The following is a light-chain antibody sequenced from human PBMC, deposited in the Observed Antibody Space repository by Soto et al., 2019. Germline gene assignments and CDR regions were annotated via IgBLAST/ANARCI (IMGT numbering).Light chain of an antibody. J-gene: IGLJ1*01. Sequence: QSALTQPASVSGSPGQSITISCTGTSSDVGGYNYVSWYQQHPGKAPKLMIYDVSNRPSGGSNRFSGSKSGNTASLTISGLQAEDEADDYCSSYTSSRTLLYVFGTGTKVTVL. CDR2: DVS. V-gene: IGLV2-14*01. CDR1: SSDVGGYNY. CDR3: SSYTSSRTLLYV.